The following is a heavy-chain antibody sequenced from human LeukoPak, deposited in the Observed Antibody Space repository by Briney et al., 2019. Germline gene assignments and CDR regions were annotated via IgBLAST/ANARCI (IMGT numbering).Heavy chain of an antibody. CDR2: SYYSGST. CDR3: VRVSCGSFAY. D-gene: IGHD6-19*01. Sequence: SETLSLTCTVSGCTISSYYWGWIRQPPGKGLEWIGYSYYSGSTNSNPSLKSRVTISVDTSKNQFSLKLNSVTAADTAVYYCVRVSCGSFAYRVQGTLVTVSS. J-gene: IGHJ4*02. CDR1: GCTISSYY. V-gene: IGHV4-59*08.